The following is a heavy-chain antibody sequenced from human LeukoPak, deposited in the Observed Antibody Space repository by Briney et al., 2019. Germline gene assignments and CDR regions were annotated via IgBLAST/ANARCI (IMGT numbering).Heavy chain of an antibody. J-gene: IGHJ4*02. V-gene: IGHV4-34*04. Sequence: KASETLSLTCAVYSGSFSGFYWSWVRQSPEKGLEWIGEINHEGTTNHNPSLKSRATILVDTSKNQFSLKLSSVTAADTAIYYCARGWRLNPVHWGQGTVVTVSS. D-gene: IGHD2-8*01. CDR2: INHEGTT. CDR3: ARGWRLNPVH. CDR1: SGSFSGFY.